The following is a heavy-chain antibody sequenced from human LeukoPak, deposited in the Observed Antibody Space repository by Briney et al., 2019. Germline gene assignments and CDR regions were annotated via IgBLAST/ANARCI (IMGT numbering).Heavy chain of an antibody. CDR3: ARVGEGRYYQYYYMDV. J-gene: IGHJ6*03. D-gene: IGHD1-26*01. CDR1: GFTLSSYA. CDR2: ISKNGGNT. V-gene: IGHV3-64*01. Sequence: GGSLRLSCAASGFTLSSYAMHWVRQAPGKGLEYVSAISKNGGNTYYANSVKGRFSISRDNSKNTLYLQMGSLRTEDMAVYYCARVGEGRYYQYYYMDVWGRGTTVTVSS.